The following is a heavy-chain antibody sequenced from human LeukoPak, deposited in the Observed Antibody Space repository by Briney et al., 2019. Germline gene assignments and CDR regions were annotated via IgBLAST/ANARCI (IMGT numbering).Heavy chain of an antibody. J-gene: IGHJ4*02. CDR1: RFTFNNYA. CDR2: ISFDGSSA. V-gene: IGHV3-30-3*01. Sequence: PGGSLTLSCAASRFTFNNYAIHWVRQAPGKGLEWVAVISFDGSSAYYADSVKGRFTISRDNSKNTLSLQMNSLRAEDTAVYYCVRDGRWGGNDTIRVVINEFDYWGQGTLVTVSS. CDR3: VRDGRWGGNDTIRVVINEFDY. D-gene: IGHD3-22*01.